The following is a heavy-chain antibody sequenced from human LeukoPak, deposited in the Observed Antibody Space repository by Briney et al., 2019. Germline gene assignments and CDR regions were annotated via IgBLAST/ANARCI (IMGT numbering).Heavy chain of an antibody. CDR2: ISGSGGST. CDR3: ERGHVWGSYSRHDY. J-gene: IGHJ4*02. CDR1: GFTFSSYA. Sequence: GSLRLSCAASGFTFSSYAMSWVRQAPGKGLEWVSAISGSGGSTYYADSVKGRFTISRDNSKNTLYLQMNSLRAEDTAVYYCERGHVWGSYSRHDYWGQGILVTVSS. V-gene: IGHV3-23*01. D-gene: IGHD3-16*01.